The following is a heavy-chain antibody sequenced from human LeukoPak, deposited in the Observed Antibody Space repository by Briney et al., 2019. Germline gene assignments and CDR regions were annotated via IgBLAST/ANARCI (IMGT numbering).Heavy chain of an antibody. V-gene: IGHV4-34*01. Sequence: SETLSLTCAVYGGSFSGYYWSWIRQPPGKGLEWIGEINHSGSTNYNPSLKSRVTISVDSSKNQFSLELKSVTAADTAVYYCARRPATYYAYFDYWGQGTLVTVSS. CDR3: ARRPATYYAYFDY. D-gene: IGHD2/OR15-2a*01. CDR2: INHSGST. J-gene: IGHJ4*02. CDR1: GGSFSGYY.